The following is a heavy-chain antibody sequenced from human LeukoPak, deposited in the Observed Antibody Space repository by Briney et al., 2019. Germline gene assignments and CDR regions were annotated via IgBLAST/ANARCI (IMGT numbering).Heavy chain of an antibody. Sequence: GGSLRLSCAASGFTVSSNYMSWVRQAPGKGLEWVSSISSSSSYIYYADSVKGRFTVFRDNAKNSLYLQMNSLRAEDTAVYYCARSDGRYWGQGTLVTVSS. D-gene: IGHD1-26*01. J-gene: IGHJ4*02. CDR2: ISSSSSYI. V-gene: IGHV3-21*01. CDR3: ARSDGRY. CDR1: GFTVSSNY.